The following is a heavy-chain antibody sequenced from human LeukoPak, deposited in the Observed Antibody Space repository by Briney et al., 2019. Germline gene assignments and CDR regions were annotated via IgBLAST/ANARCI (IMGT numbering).Heavy chain of an antibody. Sequence: SETLSLTGTVSGYSISSDYYWGWIRQPPGKGLEWIGYIYYSGSTNYNPSLKSRVTISVDTSKNQFSLKLSSVTAADTAVYYCARDLPSRGFDPWGQGTLVTVSS. CDR1: GYSISSDYY. V-gene: IGHV4-61*01. D-gene: IGHD5/OR15-5a*01. J-gene: IGHJ5*02. CDR3: ARDLPSRGFDP. CDR2: IYYSGST.